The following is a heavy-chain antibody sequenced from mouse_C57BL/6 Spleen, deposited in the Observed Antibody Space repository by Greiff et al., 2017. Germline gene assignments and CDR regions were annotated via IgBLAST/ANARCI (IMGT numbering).Heavy chain of an antibody. D-gene: IGHD1-1*01. CDR2: INPYNGGT. CDR3: ARATTGLMDY. V-gene: IGHV1-19*01. Sequence: LVEPGASVKMSCKASGYTFTDYYMNWVKQSHGKSLEWIGVINPYNGGTSYNQKFKGKATLTVDKSSSTAYMELNSLTSEDSAVYYCARATTGLMDYWGQGTSVTVSS. CDR1: GYTFTDYY. J-gene: IGHJ4*01.